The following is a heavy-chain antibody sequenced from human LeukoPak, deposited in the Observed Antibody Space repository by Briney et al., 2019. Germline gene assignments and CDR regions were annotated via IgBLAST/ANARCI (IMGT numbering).Heavy chain of an antibody. CDR1: GGSISSYY. CDR3: AREPSPPPGYSSRWLPFDY. D-gene: IGHD6-13*01. Sequence: PSETLSLTCTVSGGSISSYYWSWIRQSAGKGLEWIGRIYTSGSTNYNPSLKSRVSMSVDMSKNQFSLKLNSVTAADTAVYYCAREPSPPPGYSSRWLPFDYWGQGTLVTVST. CDR2: IYTSGST. J-gene: IGHJ4*02. V-gene: IGHV4-4*07.